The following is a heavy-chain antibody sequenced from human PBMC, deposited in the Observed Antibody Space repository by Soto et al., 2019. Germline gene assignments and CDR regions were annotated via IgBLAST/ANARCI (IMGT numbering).Heavy chain of an antibody. CDR1: GGSISSYY. Sequence: SETLSLTCTVSGGSISSYYWSWIRQPPGKGLEWIGYIYYSGSTNYNPSLKSRVTISVDTSKNQFSLKLSSVTAADTAVYYCARLAAARPYNWFDPWGQGTLVTVSS. CDR3: ARLAAARPYNWFDP. CDR2: IYYSGST. V-gene: IGHV4-59*01. J-gene: IGHJ5*02. D-gene: IGHD6-13*01.